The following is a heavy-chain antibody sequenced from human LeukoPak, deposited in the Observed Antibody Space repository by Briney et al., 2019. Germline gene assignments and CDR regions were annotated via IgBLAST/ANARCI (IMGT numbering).Heavy chain of an antibody. CDR2: IRYDGSNK. CDR1: GFTFSSCG. J-gene: IGHJ6*02. V-gene: IGHV3-30*02. CDR3: AGRSHGDHYYGMDV. Sequence: GGSLRLSCAASGFTFSSCGMHWVRQAPGKGLEWVAFIRYDGSNKYYADSVKGRFTISRDNSKNTLYLQMNSLRAEDTATYFCAGRSHGDHYYGMDVWGQGTTVTVSS. D-gene: IGHD4-17*01.